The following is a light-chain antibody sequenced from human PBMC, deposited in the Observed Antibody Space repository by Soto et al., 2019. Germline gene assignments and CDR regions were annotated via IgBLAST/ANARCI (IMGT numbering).Light chain of an antibody. V-gene: IGKV3-20*01. CDR1: QSVSSSY. CDR2: GAS. CDR3: QQYVSSRT. Sequence: EIVLTQSPGTLSLSPGERATLSCRASQSVSSSYLAWYQQKPGQAPRLLIYGASSRATGIPDWFSGSGSGTDFTRNISRLEPEDFAVYYCQQYVSSRTFGQGTKVEIK. J-gene: IGKJ1*01.